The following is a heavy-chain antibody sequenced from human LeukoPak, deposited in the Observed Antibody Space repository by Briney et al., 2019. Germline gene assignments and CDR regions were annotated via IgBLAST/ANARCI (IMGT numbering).Heavy chain of an antibody. J-gene: IGHJ6*02. D-gene: IGHD3-10*01. Sequence: GGSLRLSCAASGFAFSAYAMTWVRQAPGKGLEWVSAISGSGSSTFYADSVKGRFTISRDNSKNTLYLQMNSLRAEDTPIYYCAKTSGSGNYYYYYYGMDVWGQGTTVTVSS. V-gene: IGHV3-23*01. CDR1: GFAFSAYA. CDR2: ISGSGSST. CDR3: AKTSGSGNYYYYYYGMDV.